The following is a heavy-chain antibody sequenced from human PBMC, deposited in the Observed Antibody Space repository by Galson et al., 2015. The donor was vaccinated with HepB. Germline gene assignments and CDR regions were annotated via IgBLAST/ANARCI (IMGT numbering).Heavy chain of an antibody. Sequence: SVKVSCKASGYTFTSYYMHSVRQAPGQGLEWMGIINPSGGSTSYAQKFQGRVTMTRDTSTSTVYMELSSLRSEDTAVYYCARPGRMGYSYGSHFGYWGQGTLVTVSS. V-gene: IGHV1-46*01. D-gene: IGHD5-18*01. CDR1: GYTFTSYY. CDR2: INPSGGST. J-gene: IGHJ4*02. CDR3: ARPGRMGYSYGSHFGY.